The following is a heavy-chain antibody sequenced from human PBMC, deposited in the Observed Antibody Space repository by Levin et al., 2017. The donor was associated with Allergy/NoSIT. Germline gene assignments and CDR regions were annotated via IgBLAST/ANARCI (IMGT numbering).Heavy chain of an antibody. V-gene: IGHV3-74*01. CDR2: IDGDGSIT. Sequence: GGSLRLSCAASGFTFSTYWMHWVRQAPGKGLVWVSCIDGDGSITSYADSVKGRFTISRDNAKNTLYLQTSSLRAEDTAVYYCAADDSGPKAYDYWGQGTLVTVSS. D-gene: IGHD3-10*01. CDR3: AADDSGPKAYDY. J-gene: IGHJ4*02. CDR1: GFTFSTYW.